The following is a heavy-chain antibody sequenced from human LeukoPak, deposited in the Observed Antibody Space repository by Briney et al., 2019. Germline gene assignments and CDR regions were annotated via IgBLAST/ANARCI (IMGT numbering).Heavy chain of an antibody. CDR2: INTDGSTT. Sequence: GGSLRLSCAASGSTFSNDWMHWVRQAPGKGLVWVSRINTDGSTTTYADSVKGRFTISRDNAKNTLYLQMNSLRVEDTAVYYCARGRGGSYHYWGQGTLVTVSS. V-gene: IGHV3-74*01. J-gene: IGHJ4*02. CDR3: ARGRGGSYHY. D-gene: IGHD1-26*01. CDR1: GSTFSNDW.